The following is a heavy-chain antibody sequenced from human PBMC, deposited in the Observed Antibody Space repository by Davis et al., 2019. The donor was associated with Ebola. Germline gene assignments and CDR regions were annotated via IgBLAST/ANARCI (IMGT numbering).Heavy chain of an antibody. CDR3: AIREYSSSSRDYYYYMDV. V-gene: IGHV1-18*01. Sequence: ASVKVSCKASGYTFTSYDINWVRQATGQGLEWMGWMNPNSGNTNYAQKLQGRVTMTTDTSTSTAYMELRSLRPDDTAVYYCAIREYSSSSRDYYYYMDVWGKGTTVTVSS. D-gene: IGHD6-6*01. CDR2: MNPNSGNT. CDR1: GYTFTSYD. J-gene: IGHJ6*03.